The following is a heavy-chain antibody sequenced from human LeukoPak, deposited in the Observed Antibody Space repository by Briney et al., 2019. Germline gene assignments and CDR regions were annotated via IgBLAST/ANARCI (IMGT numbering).Heavy chain of an antibody. CDR2: IIPIFGTA. CDR3: ARFYYDFWNGYFSYYYYGMDV. V-gene: IGHV1-69*13. Sequence: SVKVSCKASGGTFSSYAISWVRQAPGQGLEWMGGIIPIFGTANYAQKFQGRVTITADESTSTAYMELSSLRSEDTAVYYCARFYYDFWNGYFSYYYYGMDVWGQGTTVTVSS. D-gene: IGHD3-3*01. J-gene: IGHJ6*02. CDR1: GGTFSSYA.